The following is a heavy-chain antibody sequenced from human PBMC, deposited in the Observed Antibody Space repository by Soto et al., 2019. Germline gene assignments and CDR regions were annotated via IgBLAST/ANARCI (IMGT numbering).Heavy chain of an antibody. CDR3: ARGGGRYWYFDL. J-gene: IGHJ2*01. CDR1: GFTFSDYY. Sequence: QVQLVESGGGLVKPGGSLRLSCAASGFTFSDYYMSWIRQAPGNGLEWVSYIRSSGSYTNYANSVKGRFTISRDNVTNSLYLQMNSLRAEDTAVYYSARGGGRYWYFDLWGRGTLVTVSS. V-gene: IGHV3-11*05. D-gene: IGHD3-10*01. CDR2: IRSSGSYT.